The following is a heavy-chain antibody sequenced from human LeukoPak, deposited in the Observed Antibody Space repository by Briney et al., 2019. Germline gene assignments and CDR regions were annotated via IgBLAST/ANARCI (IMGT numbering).Heavy chain of an antibody. CDR1: GYTFTSYG. CDR3: ARVGYCSSTSCHHLGFQFDP. CDR2: ISAYNGNT. D-gene: IGHD2-2*01. J-gene: IGHJ5*02. Sequence: GASVKVSCKASGYTFTSYGISWVRQAPGQGLEWMGWISAYNGNTNYAQKLQGRVTMTTDTSTSTAYMELRSLRSDDTAVYYCARVGYCSSTSCHHLGFQFDPWGQGTLVTVSS. V-gene: IGHV1-18*01.